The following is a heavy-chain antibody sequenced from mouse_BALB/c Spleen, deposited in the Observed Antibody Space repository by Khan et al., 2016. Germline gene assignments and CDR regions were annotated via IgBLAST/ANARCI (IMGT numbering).Heavy chain of an antibody. V-gene: IGHV1-7*01. D-gene: IGHD1-1*01. CDR1: GYTFTTYW. CDR3: TSGRTDY. CDR2: INPTSGYS. J-gene: IGHJ2*01. Sequence: QVQLQQSGAELAKPGASVKMSCKASGYTFTTYWMHWVKQRPGQGLEWLGYINPTSGYSDYNEKFKDRATLSADKSSSTAYMQLSSLTSEDSAGLFFTSGRTDYWGQGSTLTGSS.